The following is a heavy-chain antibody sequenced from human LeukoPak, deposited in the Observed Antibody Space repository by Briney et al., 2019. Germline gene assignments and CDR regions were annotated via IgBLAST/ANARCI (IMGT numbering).Heavy chain of an antibody. D-gene: IGHD6-19*01. J-gene: IGHJ3*02. V-gene: IGHV4-34*01. Sequence: SETLSLTCAVYGGSFSGYYWSWIRQPPGKGLEWIGEINHSGSTNYNPSLKSRVTISVDTSKNQFSLKLSSVTAADTAVYYCASWGIAVGIVRAFDIWGQGTMVTVSS. CDR2: INHSGST. CDR3: ASWGIAVGIVRAFDI. CDR1: GGSFSGYY.